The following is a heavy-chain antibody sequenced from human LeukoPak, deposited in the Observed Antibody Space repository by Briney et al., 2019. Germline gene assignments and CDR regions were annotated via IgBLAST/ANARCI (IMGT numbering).Heavy chain of an antibody. Sequence: GESLKISCKGSGYNFPSYWIGWVRQMPGKGLESMGIIYPADSDTRYSPSFQGQVTISADKSFSTAYLQWSSLKASDTAMYYCARRGIAVAGTPAEYFQHWGQGTQVIVSS. CDR3: ARRGIAVAGTPAEYFQH. J-gene: IGHJ1*01. CDR1: GYNFPSYW. CDR2: IYPADSDT. V-gene: IGHV5-51*01. D-gene: IGHD6-19*01.